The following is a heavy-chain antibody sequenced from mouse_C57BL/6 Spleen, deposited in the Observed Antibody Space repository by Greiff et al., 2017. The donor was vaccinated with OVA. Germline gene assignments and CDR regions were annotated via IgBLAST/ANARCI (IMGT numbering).Heavy chain of an antibody. J-gene: IGHJ3*01. CDR1: GYTFTSYW. CDR3: AIGVTTVVATRAY. Sequence: QVQLQQPGAELVMPGASVKLSCKASGYTFTSYWMHWVKQRPGQGLEWIGEIDPSDSYTNYNQKFKGKSTLTVDKSSSTAYMQLSSLTSEDSAVYYCAIGVTTVVATRAYWGQGTLVTVSA. CDR2: IDPSDSYT. D-gene: IGHD1-1*01. V-gene: IGHV1-69*01.